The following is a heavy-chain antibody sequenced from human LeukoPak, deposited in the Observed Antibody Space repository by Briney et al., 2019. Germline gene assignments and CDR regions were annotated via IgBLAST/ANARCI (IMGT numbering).Heavy chain of an antibody. CDR1: GFTFSSYG. CDR3: AREVATNDDAFDI. V-gene: IGHV3-30*03. Sequence: GRSLRLSCAASGFTFSSYGMHWVRQAPGKGLEWVAVISYDGSNKYYADSVKGRFTISRDNSKNTLYLQMNSLRAEDTAVYYCAREVATNDDAFDIWGQGTMVTVSS. CDR2: ISYDGSNK. J-gene: IGHJ3*02. D-gene: IGHD5-12*01.